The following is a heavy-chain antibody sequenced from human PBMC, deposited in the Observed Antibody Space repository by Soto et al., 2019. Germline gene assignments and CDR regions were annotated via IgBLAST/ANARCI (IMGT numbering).Heavy chain of an antibody. CDR1: GFTVSSYY. CDR2: LYTGGST. Sequence: EVQVVESGGGLVQPGGSLRLSCAASGFTVSSYYMSWVRQAPGKGLEWVSVLYTGGSTYYADSVNGRFTISRHNSETTLYLQMNSLRVEDTAVYYCARGDLTDVWGKGTTVTVSS. V-gene: IGHV3-53*04. CDR3: ARGDLTDV. J-gene: IGHJ6*04.